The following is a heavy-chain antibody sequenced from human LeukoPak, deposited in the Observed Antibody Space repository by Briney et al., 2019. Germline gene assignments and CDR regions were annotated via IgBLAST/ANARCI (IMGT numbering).Heavy chain of an antibody. D-gene: IGHD3-10*01. J-gene: IGHJ4*02. CDR3: ARDMAGSV. CDR2: IYYSGST. V-gene: IGHV4-61*01. Sequence: SETLSLTCTVSGGSISSSSYYWSWIRQPPGKGLEWIGYIYYSGSTNYNPSLKSRVTISVDTSKNQFSLKLSSVTAADTAVYYCARDMAGSVWGQGTLVTVSS. CDR1: GGSISSSSYY.